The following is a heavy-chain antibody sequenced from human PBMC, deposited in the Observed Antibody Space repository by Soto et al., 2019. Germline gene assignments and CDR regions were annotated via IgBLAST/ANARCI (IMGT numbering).Heavy chain of an antibody. D-gene: IGHD3-3*01. J-gene: IGHJ4*02. CDR1: GFSFSSFA. Sequence: EVHLLQSGGGLVQPGGSLRLSCAASGFSFSSFALSWVRQSPGKGLEWVAAVSGRGGDTYYANSVKGRFTIYRDNSQNTLCLQMNSLRAEDSAIYYCAKDPNYDFWSCFSAVYFDYWGQGTLGTVSS. V-gene: IGHV3-23*01. CDR3: AKDPNYDFWSCFSAVYFDY. CDR2: VSGRGGDT.